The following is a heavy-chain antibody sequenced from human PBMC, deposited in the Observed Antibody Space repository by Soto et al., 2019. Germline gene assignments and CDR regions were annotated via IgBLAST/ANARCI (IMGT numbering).Heavy chain of an antibody. CDR2: IVVGSGNT. CDR3: AASSGQNYYGSGNLDY. J-gene: IGHJ4*02. V-gene: IGHV1-58*01. Sequence: SVEVSCEASGFTFTSSAVQWVRQALGQRLEWIGWIVVGSGNTNYAQKFQERVTITRDMSTSTAYMELSSLRSEDTAVYYCAASSGQNYYGSGNLDYWGQGTLVTVSS. D-gene: IGHD3-10*01. CDR1: GFTFTSSA.